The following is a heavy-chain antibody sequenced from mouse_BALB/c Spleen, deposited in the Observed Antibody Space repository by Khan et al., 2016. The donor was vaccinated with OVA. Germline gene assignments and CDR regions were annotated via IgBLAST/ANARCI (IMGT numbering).Heavy chain of an antibody. CDR2: IWSGGTT. CDR3: TRRGGGYYWIAY. V-gene: IGHV2-2*02. D-gene: IGHD2-3*01. CDR1: GFSLSSYG. J-gene: IGHJ3*01. Sequence: QVQLKESGPGLVQPSQSLSITCTVSGFSLSSYGVQWVRQSPGQGLEWLGVIWSGGTTDYSAAFISSLSISKDNTKRQGFFKMNSLQANYTAIYYCTRRGGGYYWIAYWGQGTLVTVSA.